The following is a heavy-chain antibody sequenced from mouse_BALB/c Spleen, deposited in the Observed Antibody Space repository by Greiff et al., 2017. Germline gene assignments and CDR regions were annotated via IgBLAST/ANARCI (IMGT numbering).Heavy chain of an antibody. D-gene: IGHD4-1*01. CDR2: ISNGGGST. Sequence: EVQGVESGGGLVQPGGSLKLSCAASGFTFSSYTMSWVRQTPEKRLEWVAYISNGGGSTYYPDTVKGRFTISRDNAKNTLYLQMSSLKSEDTAMYYCARRLGRGYVDVWGAGTTVTVSS. CDR1: GFTFSSYT. CDR3: ARRLGRGYVDV. V-gene: IGHV5-12-2*01. J-gene: IGHJ1*01.